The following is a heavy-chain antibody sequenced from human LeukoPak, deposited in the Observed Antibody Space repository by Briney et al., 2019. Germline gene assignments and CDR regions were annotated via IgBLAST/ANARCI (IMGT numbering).Heavy chain of an antibody. V-gene: IGHV1-18*01. CDR2: ISAYNGNT. CDR1: GYTFTSYG. CDR3: SLLWFGGRGDY. D-gene: IGHD3-10*01. J-gene: IGHJ4*02. Sequence: ASVKVSCKASGYTFTSYGISWVRQAPGQGLEWMGWISAYNGNTNYAQKLQGRVTMTTDTSTSTAYMELRSLRSEDTAVYYCSLLWFGGRGDYWGQGTLVTVSS.